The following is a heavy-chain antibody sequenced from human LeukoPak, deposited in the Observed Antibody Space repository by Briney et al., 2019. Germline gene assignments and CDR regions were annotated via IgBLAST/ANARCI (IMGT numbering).Heavy chain of an antibody. J-gene: IGHJ4*02. V-gene: IGHV1-69*04. D-gene: IGHD3-9*01. CDR1: GGTFSSYA. Sequence: SVKVSCKASGGTFSSYAISWVRQAPGQGLEWMGRIIPILGIANYAQKFQGRVTITADKSTSTAYMELSSLRSGDTAVYYCASTDYDILTGYQILPFDYWGQGTLVTVSS. CDR2: IIPILGIA. CDR3: ASTDYDILTGYQILPFDY.